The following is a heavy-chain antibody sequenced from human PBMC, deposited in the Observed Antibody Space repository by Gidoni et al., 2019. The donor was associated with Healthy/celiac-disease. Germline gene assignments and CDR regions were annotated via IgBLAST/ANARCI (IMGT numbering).Heavy chain of an antibody. CDR1: RFTFGASA. CDR3: TRLARPRGYSYGYY. J-gene: IGHJ4*02. D-gene: IGHD5-18*01. CDR2: IRSKAYGGTT. V-gene: IGHV3-49*05. Sequence: EVQLVESGGCLVKPGRSLSLSCTASRFTFGASAISWFRQAPGKGLEWVGLIRSKAYGGTTKYAASVKGRFTISREDSKSIAYLQMNSLKTEDTAVYYCTRLARPRGYSYGYYWGQGTLVTVSS.